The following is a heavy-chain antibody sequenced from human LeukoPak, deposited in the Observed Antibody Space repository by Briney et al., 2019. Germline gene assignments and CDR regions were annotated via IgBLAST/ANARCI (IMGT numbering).Heavy chain of an antibody. D-gene: IGHD3-10*01. CDR1: GFTFSSYW. CDR2: IKQDGSEK. Sequence: GGSLRLSCAASGFTFSSYWMSWVRQAPGKGLEWVASIKQDGSEKYYVDSVKGRSTVSRDTAKNSLFLQMNSLRAEDTAVYYCARLSEMLRGPEAIYYFDYWGQGTLVTVSS. J-gene: IGHJ4*02. CDR3: ARLSEMLRGPEAIYYFDY. V-gene: IGHV3-7*01.